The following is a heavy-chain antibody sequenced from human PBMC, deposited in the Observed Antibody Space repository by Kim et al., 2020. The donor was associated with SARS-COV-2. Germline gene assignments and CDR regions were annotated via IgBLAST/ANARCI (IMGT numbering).Heavy chain of an antibody. CDR1: GFRFSDHY. J-gene: IGHJ5*02. V-gene: IGHV3-74*03. CDR2: ISGDGSST. Sequence: GGSLRLSCAASGFRFSDHYMHWVRQAPGKGLGWVSQISGDGSSTAYVDSVRGRFTISRDNAKNSLFLQLNSLQVEDTAVYYCARDGTVYYDAWGQGTLVT. D-gene: IGHD3-22*01. CDR3: ARDGTVYYDA.